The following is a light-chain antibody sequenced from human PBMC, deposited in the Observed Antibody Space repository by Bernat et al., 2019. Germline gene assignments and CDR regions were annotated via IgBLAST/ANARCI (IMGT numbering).Light chain of an antibody. CDR1: SSDVGSYDR. CDR2: EVT. J-gene: IGLJ2*01. V-gene: IGLV2-18*02. CDR3: SSYSVSSALL. Sequence: QSALTQPPSMSGSPGQSVTISCTGSSSDVGSYDRVSWYHQPPGTAPKLLIYEVTNRPSGLPDRFSVSKSGNTASLTISGLQADDEGHYYCSSYSVSSALLFGGGTKLTVL.